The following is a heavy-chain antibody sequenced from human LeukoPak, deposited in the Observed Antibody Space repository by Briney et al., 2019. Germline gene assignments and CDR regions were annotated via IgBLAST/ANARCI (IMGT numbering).Heavy chain of an antibody. CDR3: ARGDNWFDP. V-gene: IGHV4-39*07. CDR2: IYYSGST. J-gene: IGHJ5*02. Sequence: SETLSLTCTVSGGSISSSSYYWGWIRQPPGKGPEWIGSIYYSGSTYYNPSLKSRVTISVDTSKNQFSLKLSSVTAADTAVYYCARGDNWFDPWGQGTLVTVS. CDR1: GGSISSSSYY.